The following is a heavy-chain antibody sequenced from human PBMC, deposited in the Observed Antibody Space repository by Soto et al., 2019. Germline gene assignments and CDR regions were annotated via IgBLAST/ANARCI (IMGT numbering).Heavy chain of an antibody. CDR2: IYWDDDK. CDR3: AHSRCSGDCLRSYSSHYYYGMDV. J-gene: IGHJ6*02. Sequence: SGPTPMNPTQSLTLTYTFSGSPLSTCGWRVGRIRQPPRKALEWLALIYWDDDKRYSPSLKSRLTVTKDTSKNQVVLTMTNMDPVDTATYYCAHSRCSGDCLRSYSSHYYYGMDVWGQGT. V-gene: IGHV2-5*02. D-gene: IGHD2-21*02. CDR1: GSPLSTCGWR.